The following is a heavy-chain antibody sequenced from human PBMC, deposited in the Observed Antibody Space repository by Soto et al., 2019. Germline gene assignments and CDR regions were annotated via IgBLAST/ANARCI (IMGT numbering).Heavy chain of an antibody. J-gene: IGHJ3*01. V-gene: IGHV1-69*01. CDR3: AGFVGIPACGYGRGAFDF. D-gene: IGHD6-25*01. CDR1: GGTFSSYA. CDR2: ILPIFGTA. Sequence: QVQLVQSGAEVKKPGSSVKVSCKASGGTFSSYAISWVRQAPGQGLEWLGGILPIFGTANYEQKFQGRVTIAADENTTTGYREVHNLRPDDTDVHYFAGFVGIPACGYGRGAFDFWGRETMVTLS.